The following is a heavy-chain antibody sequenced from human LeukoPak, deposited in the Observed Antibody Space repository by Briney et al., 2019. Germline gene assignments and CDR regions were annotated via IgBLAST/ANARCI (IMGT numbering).Heavy chain of an antibody. CDR2: ISSSSSTI. CDR3: ARVSAPKWYQLPSQGGLDY. J-gene: IGHJ4*02. D-gene: IGHD2-2*01. V-gene: IGHV3-48*01. CDR1: GFTFSSYS. Sequence: TGGSLRLSCAASGFTFSSYSMNWVRQAPGKGLEWVSYISSSSSTIYYADSVKGRFTISRDNAKNSLYLQMNSLRAEDTAVYYCARVSAPKWYQLPSQGGLDYWGQGTLVTVSS.